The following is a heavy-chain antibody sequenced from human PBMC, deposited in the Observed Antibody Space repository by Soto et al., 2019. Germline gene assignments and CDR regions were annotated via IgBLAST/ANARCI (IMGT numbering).Heavy chain of an antibody. J-gene: IGHJ4*02. CDR3: ASLVVSGSYTY. D-gene: IGHD3-16*01. CDR2: IIPILGIA. CDR1: GGTFSSYT. Sequence: SVKVSCKPSGGTFSSYTISWVRQAPGQGLEWMGRIIPILGIANYAQKFQGRVTITADKSTSTAYMELSSLRSEDTAVYYCASLVVSGSYTYCGQGTQVTVSS. V-gene: IGHV1-69*02.